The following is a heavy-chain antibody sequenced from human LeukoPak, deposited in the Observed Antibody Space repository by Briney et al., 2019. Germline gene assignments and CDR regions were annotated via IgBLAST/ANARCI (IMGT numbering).Heavy chain of an antibody. D-gene: IGHD4-11*01. Sequence: GGSLRLSCAASGFTFSSYAMHWVRQAPGKGLEWVAVISYDGSNKYYADSVKGRFTISRDNSKNTLYLQMNSLRAEDTAVYYCARDSAFYSNYYYYGMDVWGQGSTVTVSS. CDR2: ISYDGSNK. CDR3: ARDSAFYSNYYYYGMDV. V-gene: IGHV3-30-3*01. CDR1: GFTFSSYA. J-gene: IGHJ6*02.